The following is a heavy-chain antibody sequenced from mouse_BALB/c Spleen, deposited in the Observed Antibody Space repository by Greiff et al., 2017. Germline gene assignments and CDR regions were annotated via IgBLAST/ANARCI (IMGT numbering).Heavy chain of an antibody. V-gene: IGHV2-9*02. CDR1: GFSLTSYG. D-gene: IGHD2-4*01. CDR3: ARAGSYDYDEAFAY. Sequence: QVQLKQSGPGLVAPSQSLSITCTVSGFSLTSYGVHWVRQPPGKGLEWLGVIWAGGSTNYNSALMSRLSISKDNSKSQVFLKMNSLQTDDTAMYYCARAGSYDYDEAFAYWGQGTLVTVSA. J-gene: IGHJ3*01. CDR2: IWAGGST.